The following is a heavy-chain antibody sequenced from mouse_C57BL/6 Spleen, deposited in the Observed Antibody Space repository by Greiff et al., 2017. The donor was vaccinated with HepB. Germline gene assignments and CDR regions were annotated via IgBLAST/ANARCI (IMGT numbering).Heavy chain of an antibody. CDR3: ARDGGSSWYFDV. V-gene: IGHV1-64*01. CDR2: IHPNSGST. Sequence: QVQLQQPGAELVKPGASVKLSCKASGYTFTSYWMHWVKQRPGQGLEWIGMIHPNSGSTNYNEKFKRKATLTVDKSSSTAYMQLSSLTSEDSAVYYCARDGGSSWYFDVWGTGTTVTVSS. D-gene: IGHD1-1*01. CDR1: GYTFTSYW. J-gene: IGHJ1*03.